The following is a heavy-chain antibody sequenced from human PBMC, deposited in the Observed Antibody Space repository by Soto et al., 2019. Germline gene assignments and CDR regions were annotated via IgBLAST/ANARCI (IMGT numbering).Heavy chain of an antibody. V-gene: IGHV3-30*18. CDR1: GFTFSSYG. CDR3: AKEVYCSSTSCLSLSYYYYYMDV. D-gene: IGHD2-2*01. CDR2: ISYDGSNK. J-gene: IGHJ6*03. Sequence: QVQLVESGGGVVQPGRSLRLSCAASGFTFSSYGMHWVRQAPGKGLEWVAVISYDGSNKYYADSVKGRFTISRDNSKNTLYLQMNSLRAEDTAVYYCAKEVYCSSTSCLSLSYYYYYMDVWGKGTTVTVSS.